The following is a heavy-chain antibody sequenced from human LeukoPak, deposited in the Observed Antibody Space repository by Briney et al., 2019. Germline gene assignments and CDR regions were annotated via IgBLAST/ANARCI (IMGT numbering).Heavy chain of an antibody. Sequence: GGSLRLSCAASGFTFSSYSMYWVRQAPGKGLEWVAFISYDGINKDYADSVKGRLTISRDNSKNTLYLQMNSLRVEDTAVYFCATPRAGSSRDFDYWGQGTLVTVSS. CDR2: ISYDGINK. D-gene: IGHD6-6*01. CDR1: GFTFSSYS. V-gene: IGHV3-30-3*01. CDR3: ATPRAGSSRDFDY. J-gene: IGHJ4*02.